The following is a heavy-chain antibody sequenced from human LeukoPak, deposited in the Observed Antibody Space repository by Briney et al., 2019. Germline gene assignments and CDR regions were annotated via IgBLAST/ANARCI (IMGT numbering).Heavy chain of an antibody. CDR3: ARQSDILTGYYARDRNYFDY. Sequence: GASVKVSCKASGYTFASYDINWVRQATGQGLEWMGWINPNSGGTNYARKFQGRVTMTRDTSISTAYMELSRLRSDDTAVYYCARQSDILTGYYARDRNYFDYWGQGTLVTVSS. D-gene: IGHD3-9*01. V-gene: IGHV1-2*02. CDR2: INPNSGGT. J-gene: IGHJ4*02. CDR1: GYTFASYD.